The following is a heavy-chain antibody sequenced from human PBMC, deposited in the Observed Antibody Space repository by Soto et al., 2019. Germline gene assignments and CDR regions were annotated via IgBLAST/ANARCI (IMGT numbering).Heavy chain of an antibody. CDR3: AGQTFTIAAASYGRSNWFDP. Sequence: SETLSLTCTASGGSITSSSHFWGWVRQPPGKGLEWVGTIYFTGNTYYTPSLKSRLTMSIDTSKNEFSLRLNSVTAADTAVYYCAGQTFTIAAASYGRSNWFDPWGPGTLVTVSS. V-gene: IGHV4-39*01. CDR1: GGSITSSSHF. D-gene: IGHD6-25*01. J-gene: IGHJ5*02. CDR2: IYFTGNT.